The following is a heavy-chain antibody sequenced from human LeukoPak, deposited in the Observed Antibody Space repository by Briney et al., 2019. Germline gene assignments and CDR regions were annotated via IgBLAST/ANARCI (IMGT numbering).Heavy chain of an antibody. CDR1: GFTFDDYA. Sequence: PGGSLRLSCAASGFTFDDYAMHWVRQPPGKGLEWFSLISLDGANTYYADSVKGRFTISRDNSKNSLHLQMNSLRTEDTALYYCAKERVSRGWYYFDYWGQGTRVTVSS. J-gene: IGHJ4*02. V-gene: IGHV3-43*02. D-gene: IGHD6-19*01. CDR3: AKERVSRGWYYFDY. CDR2: ISLDGANT.